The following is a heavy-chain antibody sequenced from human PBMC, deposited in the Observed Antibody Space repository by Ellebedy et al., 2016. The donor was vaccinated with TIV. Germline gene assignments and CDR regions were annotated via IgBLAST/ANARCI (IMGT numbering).Heavy chain of an antibody. Sequence: GGSLRLSCAASGFTFSSYAMTWVRQAPGKGLEWVSAIGGSGGSTYYADSVKGRFTISRDDSKSTLYLQINNLRPEDTAVYYCGRVVATAVDYWGQGTLVTVSS. J-gene: IGHJ4*02. V-gene: IGHV3-23*01. D-gene: IGHD5-12*01. CDR3: GRVVATAVDY. CDR1: GFTFSSYA. CDR2: IGGSGGST.